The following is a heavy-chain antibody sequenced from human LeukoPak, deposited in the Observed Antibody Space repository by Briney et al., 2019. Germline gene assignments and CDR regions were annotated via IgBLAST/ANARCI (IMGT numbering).Heavy chain of an antibody. CDR1: GYTFTSYY. J-gene: IGHJ4*02. CDR3: ARAPRYCSGGSCYPNDY. Sequence: ASVKVSCKASGYTFTSYYMHWVRQAPGQGLEWMGIINPSGGSTSYAQKFQGRVTMTRDTSTSTVYMELSRLRSDDTAVYYCARAPRYCSGGSCYPNDYWGQGTLVTVSS. V-gene: IGHV1-46*01. CDR2: INPSGGST. D-gene: IGHD2-15*01.